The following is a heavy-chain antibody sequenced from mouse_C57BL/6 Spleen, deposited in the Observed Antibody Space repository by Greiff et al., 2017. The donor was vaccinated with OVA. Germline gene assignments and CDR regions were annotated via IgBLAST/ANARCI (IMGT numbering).Heavy chain of an antibody. CDR2: IYPGDGDT. Sequence: QVQLKESGPELVKPGASVKISCKASGYAFSSSWMNWVKQRPGKGLEWIGRIYPGDGDTNYNGKFKGKATLTADKSSSTAYMQLSSLTAEDSAVYVCARDGNWDVGAMDYWGQGTSVTVSS. J-gene: IGHJ4*01. CDR3: ARDGNWDVGAMDY. D-gene: IGHD4-1*01. V-gene: IGHV1-82*01. CDR1: GYAFSSSW.